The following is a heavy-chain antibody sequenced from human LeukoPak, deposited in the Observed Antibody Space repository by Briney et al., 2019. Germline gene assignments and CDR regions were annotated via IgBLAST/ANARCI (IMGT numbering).Heavy chain of an antibody. V-gene: IGHV3-30*18. D-gene: IGHD3-10*01. Sequence: GRSLRLSCAASGFTFSSYGMHWVRQAPGKGLEWVAVISYDGSNKYYADSVKGRFTISRDNSKNTLHLQMNSLRAEDTAVYYCAKDLIWFGEPEYFDYWGQGTLVTVSS. CDR1: GFTFSSYG. J-gene: IGHJ4*02. CDR3: AKDLIWFGEPEYFDY. CDR2: ISYDGSNK.